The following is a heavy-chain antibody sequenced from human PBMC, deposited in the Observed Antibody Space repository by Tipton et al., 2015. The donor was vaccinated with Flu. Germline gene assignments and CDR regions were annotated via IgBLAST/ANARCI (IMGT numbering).Heavy chain of an antibody. Sequence: SLRLSCAASGITVSSNFMTWVRQAPGKGLEWVSVIYSGGTTNYADSVKGRFTIPRDSSKNTLYLQMNRLRGEDTAVYYCAKGLELHWGQGILVTVSS. CDR1: GITVSSNF. V-gene: IGHV3-53*01. CDR3: AKGLELH. D-gene: IGHD1-7*01. CDR2: IYSGGTT. J-gene: IGHJ4*02.